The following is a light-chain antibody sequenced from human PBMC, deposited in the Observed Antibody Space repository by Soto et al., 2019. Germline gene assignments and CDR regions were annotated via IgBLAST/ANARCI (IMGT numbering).Light chain of an antibody. CDR1: QGIRND. V-gene: IGKV1-6*01. J-gene: IGKJ1*01. CDR3: LQDYNYPWT. CDR2: AAS. Sequence: HISRSSSPLSGSVGNSVKIAGRASQGIRNDLGWYQQKPGKAPKLLIYAASSLQSGVPSRFSGSGSGTYFTLTISSLQPEDFATYYCLQDYNYPWTFGQGTKVDIK.